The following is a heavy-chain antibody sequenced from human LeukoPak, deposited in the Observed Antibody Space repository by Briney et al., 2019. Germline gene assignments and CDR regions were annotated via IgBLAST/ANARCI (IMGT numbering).Heavy chain of an antibody. CDR2: IIPIFGTA. D-gene: IGHD5-18*01. CDR3: ARDTGRGYSYHPTLGY. Sequence: GASVKVSCKASGGTFSSYAISWVRQAPGQGLEWMGGIIPIFGTANYAQKFQGRVTITADESTSTAYMELSSLRSEDTAVYYCARDTGRGYSYHPTLGYWGQGTLVTVSS. J-gene: IGHJ4*02. V-gene: IGHV1-69*13. CDR1: GGTFSSYA.